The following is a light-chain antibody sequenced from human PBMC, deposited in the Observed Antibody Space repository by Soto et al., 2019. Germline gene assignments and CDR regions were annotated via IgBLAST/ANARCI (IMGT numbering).Light chain of an antibody. J-gene: IGKJ1*01. CDR3: HQRSNWWT. V-gene: IGKV3-11*01. Sequence: EIVLTQSPATLSLFPGERATLSCRASQSVSSSLSWYQQKPGQAPRVLIYDTSDRATGIPARFSGSGSGTDFTLTISSLEPEDSAVYYCHQRSNWWTFGQGTKVDIK. CDR2: DTS. CDR1: QSVSSS.